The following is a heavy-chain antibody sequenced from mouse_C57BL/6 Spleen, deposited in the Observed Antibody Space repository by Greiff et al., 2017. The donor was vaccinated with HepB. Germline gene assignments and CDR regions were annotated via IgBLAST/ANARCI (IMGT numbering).Heavy chain of an antibody. CDR1: GYTFTSYW. J-gene: IGHJ2*01. D-gene: IGHD2-3*01. V-gene: IGHV1-52*01. CDR3: ARGRWLLGY. CDR2: IDPSDSET. Sequence: QVQLQQPGAELVRPGSSVKLSCKASGYTFTSYWMHWVKQRPIQGLEWIGNIDPSDSETHYNQKFKDKATLTVDKYSSTAYMQLSSLTSEDSAVYYCARGRWLLGYWGQGTTLTVSS.